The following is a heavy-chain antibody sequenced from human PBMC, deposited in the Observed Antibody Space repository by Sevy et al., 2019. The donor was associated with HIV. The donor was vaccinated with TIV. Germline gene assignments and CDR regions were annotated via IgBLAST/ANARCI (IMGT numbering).Heavy chain of an antibody. Sequence: SETLSLTCTVSGGSITSLYWNWIRQPPGKGLEWIANIYYNGHINYNPSLKSRFTLSLDTSTNRCSQGLSSVTAADTAMYYCAGENAWGRGYSWGQGTLVTVSS. D-gene: IGHD1-26*01. V-gene: IGHV4-59*08. CDR3: AGENAWGRGYS. CDR1: GGSITSLY. J-gene: IGHJ4*02. CDR2: IYYNGHI.